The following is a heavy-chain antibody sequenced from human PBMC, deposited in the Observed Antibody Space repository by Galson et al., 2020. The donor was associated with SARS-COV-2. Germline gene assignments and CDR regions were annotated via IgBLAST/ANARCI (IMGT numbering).Heavy chain of an antibody. D-gene: IGHD3-10*01. V-gene: IGHV4-31*03. Sequence: SETLSLTCTVSGDSISSGVYYWSWIRQHPGKGLEWIGYIYYSGSTYYNPTLKSRVSMSVDTSMNQFSLRLSSVTAADTATYYCARTIDGTGFYFDYWGRGTLVTVSS. CDR1: GDSISSGVYY. J-gene: IGHJ4*02. CDR2: IYYSGST. CDR3: ARTIDGTGFYFDY.